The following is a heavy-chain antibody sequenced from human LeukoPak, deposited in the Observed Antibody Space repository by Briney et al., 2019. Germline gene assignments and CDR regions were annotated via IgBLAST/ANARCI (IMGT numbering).Heavy chain of an antibody. CDR2: ISSSSSTI. CDR3: VRGGLVRSASLDY. Sequence: GGSLRLSCAASGFTFSSYSMNWVRQAPRKGLEWVSYISSSSSTIYYADSVKGRFTISRDNAKNSLYLQMNSLRAEDTAVYYCVRGGLVRSASLDYWGQGTLVTVSS. J-gene: IGHJ4*02. CDR1: GFTFSSYS. D-gene: IGHD1-26*01. V-gene: IGHV3-48*01.